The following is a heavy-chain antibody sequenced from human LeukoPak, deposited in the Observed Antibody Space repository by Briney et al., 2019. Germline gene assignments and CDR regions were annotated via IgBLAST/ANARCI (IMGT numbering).Heavy chain of an antibody. CDR1: GFTVSSNY. CDR3: ARNSGWSPLFDY. J-gene: IGHJ4*02. Sequence: PGGSLRLSCAASGFTVSSNYMSWIRQAPGKGLEGVSYISSSGSTIYYADSVKGRFTISRDNAKNSLYLQMNSLRAEDTAVYYCARNSGWSPLFDYWGQGTLVTVSS. CDR2: ISSSGSTI. V-gene: IGHV3-11*01. D-gene: IGHD6-19*01.